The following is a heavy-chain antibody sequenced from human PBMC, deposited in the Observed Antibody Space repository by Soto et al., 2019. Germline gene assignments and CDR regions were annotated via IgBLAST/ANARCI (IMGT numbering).Heavy chain of an antibody. D-gene: IGHD3-3*01. CDR1: GFTFSSYW. Sequence: GGSLRLSCAASGFTFSSYWMHWVRQAPGKGLEWVSRINSDGSSTSYADSVKGRFTISRDNAKNTLYLQMNSLRAEDTAVYYCARDFYDFWSGYYTAYYYYGMDVWGQGTPVTVSS. CDR2: INSDGSST. J-gene: IGHJ6*02. V-gene: IGHV3-74*01. CDR3: ARDFYDFWSGYYTAYYYYGMDV.